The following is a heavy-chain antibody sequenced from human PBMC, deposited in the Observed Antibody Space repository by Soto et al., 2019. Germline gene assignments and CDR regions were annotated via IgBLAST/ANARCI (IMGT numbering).Heavy chain of an antibody. V-gene: IGHV5-51*01. CDR1: GYSFTSYW. D-gene: IGHD6-13*01. CDR3: ATPIAAAPSRDAFDI. J-gene: IGHJ3*02. CDR2: IYPGDSDT. Sequence: GESLKISCKGSGYSFTSYWIGWVRQMPGKGLEWMGIIYPGDSDTRYSPSLQGQVTISAAKSISTAYLQWSSLKASDTAMYYCATPIAAAPSRDAFDIWGQETMVTVSS.